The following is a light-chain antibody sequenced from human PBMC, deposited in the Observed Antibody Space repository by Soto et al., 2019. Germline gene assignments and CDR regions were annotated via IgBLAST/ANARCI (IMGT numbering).Light chain of an antibody. CDR3: RPHYPFPHP. CDR1: QGISNS. J-gene: IGKJ4*01. V-gene: IGKV1-17*03. CDR2: AAS. Sequence: DIQMAQSPSVVSASVADRATISYRASQGISNSLAWFQQKPGKVPKRLMYAASSLQSGVPSRLSGRESGTEFTVTTRSLQPEDFETYFCRPHYPFPHPFGGGTKVDIK.